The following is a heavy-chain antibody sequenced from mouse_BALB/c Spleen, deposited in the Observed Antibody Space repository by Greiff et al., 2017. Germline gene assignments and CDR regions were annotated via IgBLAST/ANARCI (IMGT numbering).Heavy chain of an antibody. CDR1: GFTFSSYG. CDR3: AAALDY. D-gene: IGHD1-2*01. V-gene: IGHV5-6-3*01. CDR2: INSNGGST. J-gene: IGHJ2*01. Sequence: EVKLMESGGGLVQPGGSLKLSCAASGFTFSSYGMSWVRQTPDKRLELVATINSNGGSTYYPDSVKGRFTISRDNAKNTLYLQMSSLKSEDTAMYYCAAALDYWGQGTTLTVSS.